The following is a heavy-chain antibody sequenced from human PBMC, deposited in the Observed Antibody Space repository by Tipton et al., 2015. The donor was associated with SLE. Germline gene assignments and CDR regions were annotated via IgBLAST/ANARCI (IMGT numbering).Heavy chain of an antibody. CDR2: IYYSGST. J-gene: IGHJ6*02. CDR1: GGFISSSSYY. Sequence: TLSLTCTVSGGFISSSSYYWGWIRQPPGKGLEWIGSIYYSGSTYYNPSLKSRVTISVDKSKNQFSLKLSSVTAADTAVYYCARSRRGADYYYYGMDVWGQGTTVTVSS. D-gene: IGHD6-19*01. CDR3: ARSRRGADYYYYGMDV. V-gene: IGHV4-39*07.